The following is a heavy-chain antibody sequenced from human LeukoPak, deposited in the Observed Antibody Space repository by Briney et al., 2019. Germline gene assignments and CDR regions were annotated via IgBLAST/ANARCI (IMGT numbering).Heavy chain of an antibody. Sequence: GGSLRLSCAASGFTFDDYAMHWVRHAPGKGLEWVSGISWNSGSIGYADSVKGRFTISRDNAKNSLYLQMNSLRAEDTALYYCAKDRRSSSPYYFDYWGQGTLVTVSS. D-gene: IGHD6-6*01. J-gene: IGHJ4*02. CDR3: AKDRRSSSPYYFDY. V-gene: IGHV3-9*01. CDR2: ISWNSGSI. CDR1: GFTFDDYA.